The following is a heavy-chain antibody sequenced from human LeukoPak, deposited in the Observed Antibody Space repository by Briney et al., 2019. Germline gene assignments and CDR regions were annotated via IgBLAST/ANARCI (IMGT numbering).Heavy chain of an antibody. CDR1: GFTFSSYG. CDR3: TRLSASLPDAFDI. J-gene: IGHJ3*02. V-gene: IGHV3-30*03. D-gene: IGHD3-16*01. Sequence: GGSLRLSCAASGFTFSSYGMHWVRQAPGKGLEWVAVISHDGSNKYYADSVKGRFTISRDNSKNTLYLQMNSLRAEDTAVYYCTRLSASLPDAFDIWGHGTMVTVS. CDR2: ISHDGSNK.